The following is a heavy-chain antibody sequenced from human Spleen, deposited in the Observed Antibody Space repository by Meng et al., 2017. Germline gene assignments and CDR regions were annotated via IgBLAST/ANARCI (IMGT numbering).Heavy chain of an antibody. CDR1: GYSFTNYW. D-gene: IGHD6-13*01. CDR2: IYPTDSDT. CDR3: ARRSSTRPGAFDV. J-gene: IGHJ3*01. Sequence: GESLKISCRGSGYSFTNYWIAWVRQRPGKGLEWMGIIYPTDSDTRYSPSFQGQVTISADKSINTAYLQLSSLKASDTAMYFCARRSSTRPGAFDVWGQGTMVTVSS. V-gene: IGHV5-51*01.